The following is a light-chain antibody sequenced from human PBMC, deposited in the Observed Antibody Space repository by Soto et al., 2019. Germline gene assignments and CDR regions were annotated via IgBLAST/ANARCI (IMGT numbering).Light chain of an antibody. CDR1: ESVSTN. Sequence: EIEMTQSPATLSLAPGERVTLSCRASESVSTNLAWYQQKAGQAPRLLICGASTRATGIPARFSGSGSGTDVTLTISRLEPEDSATYYCQQYNSYSINFGQGTRLEIK. CDR2: GAS. CDR3: QQYNSYSIN. V-gene: IGKV3-15*01. J-gene: IGKJ5*01.